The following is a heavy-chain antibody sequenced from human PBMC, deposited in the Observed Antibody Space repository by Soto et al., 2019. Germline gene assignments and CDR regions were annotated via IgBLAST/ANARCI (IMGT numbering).Heavy chain of an antibody. CDR2: ISSSGSTI. J-gene: IGHJ3*02. D-gene: IGHD6-13*01. CDR3: ASKQPVLGDGFDI. CDR1: GFTLSDYY. Sequence: PVGSLRLSGAASGFTLSDYYMSWIRQAPGKGLEWVSYISSSGSTIYYADSVKGRFTISRDNAKNSLYLQMNSLRAEDTAVYYCASKQPVLGDGFDIWGQGTMVTVSS. V-gene: IGHV3-11*01.